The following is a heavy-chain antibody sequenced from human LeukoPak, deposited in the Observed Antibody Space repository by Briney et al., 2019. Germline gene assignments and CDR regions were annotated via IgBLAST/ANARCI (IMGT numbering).Heavy chain of an antibody. CDR2: IWYDGSNK. V-gene: IGHV3-33*01. CDR3: ARERGGYDSSGYYYVYYGMDV. J-gene: IGHJ6*02. Sequence: GGSLRLSCAASGFTFSSYGMHWVRQAPGKGLEWVAVIWYDGSNKYYADSVKGRVTISRDNSKNTLYLQMNSLRAEDTAVYYCARERGGYDSSGYYYVYYGMDVWGQGTTVTVSS. D-gene: IGHD3-22*01. CDR1: GFTFSSYG.